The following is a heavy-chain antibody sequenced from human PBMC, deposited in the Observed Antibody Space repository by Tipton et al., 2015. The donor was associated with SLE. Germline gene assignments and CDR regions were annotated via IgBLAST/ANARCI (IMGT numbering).Heavy chain of an antibody. D-gene: IGHD1-14*01. CDR3: ARRAEAFDI. J-gene: IGHJ3*02. V-gene: IGHV3-9*01. CDR1: GFTFDDYA. Sequence: SLRLSCAASGFTFDDYAMHWVRQAPGKGLEWVSGISWNSGSIGYADSVKGRFTISRDNAKNSLYLQMNSLRAEDTAVYYCARRAEAFDIWGQGTMVTVSS. CDR2: ISWNSGSI.